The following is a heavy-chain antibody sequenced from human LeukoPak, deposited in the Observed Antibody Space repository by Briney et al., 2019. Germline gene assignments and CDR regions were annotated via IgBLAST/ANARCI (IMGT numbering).Heavy chain of an antibody. CDR3: ARRERFRGYCSNGECYRYALDI. D-gene: IGHD2-8*01. J-gene: IGHJ3*02. V-gene: IGHV4-4*09. CDR2: ILISGST. Sequence: SETLSLTCTVSGDSIGSYYWTWIRQPPGKGLEWIGNILISGSTNYTPSLQSRITISVDPSKNQFSLKLNSVTAADTAVYYCARRERFRGYCSNGECYRYALDIWGQGTMVTVPS. CDR1: GDSIGSYY.